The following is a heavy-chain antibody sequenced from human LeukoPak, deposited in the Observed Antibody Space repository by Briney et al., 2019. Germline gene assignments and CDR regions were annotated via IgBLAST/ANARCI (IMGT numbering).Heavy chain of an antibody. D-gene: IGHD4-17*01. V-gene: IGHV1-2*02. J-gene: IGHJ4*02. CDR3: ARPEYGDYVLDY. CDR1: GYTFTGYY. Sequence: GASVKVSCKASGYTFTGYYMHWVRQAPGQGLEWMGWINPNSGVTNYAQKFQGRVTMTRDTSISTAYMELSRLRSDDTAVYYCARPEYGDYVLDYWGQGTLVTVSS. CDR2: INPNSGVT.